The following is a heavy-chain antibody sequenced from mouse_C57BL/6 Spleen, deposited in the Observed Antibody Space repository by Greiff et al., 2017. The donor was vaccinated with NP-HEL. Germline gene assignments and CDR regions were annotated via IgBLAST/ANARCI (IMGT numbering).Heavy chain of an antibody. CDR2: IHPNSGRT. D-gene: IGHD2-4*01. Sequence: QVQLQQPGAELVKPGASVKLSCKASGYTFTSYWMHWVKQRPGQGLEWIGMIHPNSGRTNYNEKFKSKATLTVDKSSSTAYMQLSSLTSEDSAVYYCARNYDYLYYFDYWGQGTTLTVSS. CDR3: ARNYDYLYYFDY. CDR1: GYTFTSYW. V-gene: IGHV1-64*01. J-gene: IGHJ2*01.